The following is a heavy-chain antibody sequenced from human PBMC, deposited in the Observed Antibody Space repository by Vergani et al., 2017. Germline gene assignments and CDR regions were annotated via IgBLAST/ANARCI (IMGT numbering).Heavy chain of an antibody. Sequence: VQLVQSGAEVKKPGESLRISCKGSGYSFTSYWISWVRQAPGQGLEWMGWISAYNGNTNYAQKLQGRVTITRDTSASTAYMELSSLRTEDTAVYYCARGNADYDILTRTYYYYYGMDVWGQGP. CDR3: ARGNADYDILTRTYYYYYGMDV. J-gene: IGHJ6*02. CDR2: ISAYNGNT. V-gene: IGHV1-18*04. D-gene: IGHD3-9*01. CDR1: GYSFTSYW.